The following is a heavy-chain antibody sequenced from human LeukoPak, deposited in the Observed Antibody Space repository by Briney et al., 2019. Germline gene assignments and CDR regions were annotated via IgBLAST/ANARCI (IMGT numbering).Heavy chain of an antibody. Sequence: PGGSLRLSCAASGFTFSSFTMNWVRQAPGKGLEWVSSISSTSAYKYYADSVKGRFTISRDNAKDSLYLQMNSLRAEDTAVYYCVKIAANYFDYWGQGTLVTVSS. CDR3: VKIAANYFDY. CDR1: GFTFSSFT. V-gene: IGHV3-21*01. J-gene: IGHJ4*02. D-gene: IGHD6-13*01. CDR2: ISSTSAYK.